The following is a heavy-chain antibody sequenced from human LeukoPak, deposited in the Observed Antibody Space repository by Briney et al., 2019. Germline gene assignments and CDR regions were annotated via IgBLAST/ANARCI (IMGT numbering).Heavy chain of an antibody. CDR1: GGTFSIYA. CDR2: IILIFGTA. Sequence: ASVKVSCKASGGTFSIYAISWVRQALGQGLEWMGGIILIFGTANYAQKFQGRVTITADESTSTAYMERSSLRSEDTALYICARGLITMVRGVIIKGEYYYMDVWGKGTTVTVSS. D-gene: IGHD3-10*01. J-gene: IGHJ6*03. CDR3: ARGLITMVRGVIIKGEYYYMDV. V-gene: IGHV1-69*13.